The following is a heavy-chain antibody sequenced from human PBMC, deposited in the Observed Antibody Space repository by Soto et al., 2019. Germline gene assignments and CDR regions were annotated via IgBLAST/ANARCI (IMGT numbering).Heavy chain of an antibody. V-gene: IGHV3-23*01. CDR2: IIGSGDTT. D-gene: IGHD6-13*01. J-gene: IGHJ4*02. CDR3: AQVTAAGTIY. Sequence: GGSLRLSCAASGFTFSTYGMTWVRQAPGKGLEWVSSIIGSGDTTYYADSVKGRFTISRDNSEDTLHLQMNSLRAEDTAIYYCAQVTAAGTIYWGQGTLVTVSS. CDR1: GFTFSTYG.